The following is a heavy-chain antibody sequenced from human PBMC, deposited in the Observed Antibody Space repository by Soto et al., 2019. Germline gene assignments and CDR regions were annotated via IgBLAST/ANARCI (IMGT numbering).Heavy chain of an antibody. Sequence: QVQLVQSGAEVKKPGASVKVSCKACGYTFTSYGISWVRQAPGQGLEWMGWMSAYNGNTNYAQKLQGRVTMTTDTSTSTAYMELRSLRSDDTAVYYCARDLPVLRFLEWSTSDYYFDYWGQGTLVTVSS. V-gene: IGHV1-18*01. D-gene: IGHD3-3*01. CDR1: GYTFTSYG. CDR2: MSAYNGNT. CDR3: ARDLPVLRFLEWSTSDYYFDY. J-gene: IGHJ4*02.